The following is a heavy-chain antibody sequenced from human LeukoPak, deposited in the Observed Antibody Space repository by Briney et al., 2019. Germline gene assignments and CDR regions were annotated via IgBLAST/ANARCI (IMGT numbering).Heavy chain of an antibody. CDR1: GFIVSDNY. D-gene: IGHD3-10*02. Sequence: PGGSLRLSCEVSGFIVSDNYMTWVRQAPGKGLEWVSTIYTGGHTYYADSVKGRFTISRDNSKNTLYLQMNSLRAEDTAVYYCARDGVLFGESVYYFDYWGQGALVTVSS. V-gene: IGHV3-66*02. J-gene: IGHJ4*02. CDR3: ARDGVLFGESVYYFDY. CDR2: IYTGGHT.